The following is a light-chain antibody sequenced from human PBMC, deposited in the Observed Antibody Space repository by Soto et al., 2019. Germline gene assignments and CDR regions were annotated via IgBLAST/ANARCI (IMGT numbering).Light chain of an antibody. CDR2: DVS. CDR1: SSDVGAYNY. Sequence: SVLTQPASVSGSPGQSITISCTGTSSDVGAYNYVSWYQQYPGKAPKLMIYDVSNRPSGVSNRFSGSKSGNTASLTISGLRAEDEADYYCNSYTSNNTYVFGTGTKV. J-gene: IGLJ1*01. V-gene: IGLV2-14*03. CDR3: NSYTSNNTYV.